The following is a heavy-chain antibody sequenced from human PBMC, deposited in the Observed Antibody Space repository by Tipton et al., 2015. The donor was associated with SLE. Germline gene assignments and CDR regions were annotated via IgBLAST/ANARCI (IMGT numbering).Heavy chain of an antibody. CDR2: IYYSGST. CDR3: ARGISPRVFDI. V-gene: IGHV4-59*12. Sequence: TLSLTCTVSGGSISSYYWSWIRQPPGKGLEWIGYIYYSGSTNYNPSLKSRVTISVDTSKNQFSLKLSSATAADTAGYYCARGISPRVFDIWGQGTMVTVAS. CDR1: GGSISSYY. J-gene: IGHJ3*02.